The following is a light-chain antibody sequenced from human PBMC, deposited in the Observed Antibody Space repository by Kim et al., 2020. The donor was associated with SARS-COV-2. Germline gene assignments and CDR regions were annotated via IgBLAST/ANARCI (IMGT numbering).Light chain of an antibody. J-gene: IGLJ2*01. CDR2: DVS. Sequence: QSALTQPRSVSGSPGQSVTISCTGTSTDVGGYNYVSWYQQHPGKAPKLMIYDVSNRPSGVPDRFSGSKSDNTASLTIFGLQAEDEADYYCCSYEGTYTWVFGGGTQLTVL. V-gene: IGLV2-11*01. CDR3: CSYEGTYTWV. CDR1: STDVGGYNY.